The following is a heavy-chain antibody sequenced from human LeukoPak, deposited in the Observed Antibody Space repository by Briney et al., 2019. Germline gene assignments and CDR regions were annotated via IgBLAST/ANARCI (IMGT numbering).Heavy chain of an antibody. Sequence: SQTLSLTCTVSGGSISSGGYYWSWIRQPPGKGLEWIGYIYHSGSTYYNPSLKSRVTISVDRSKNQFSLKLSSVTAADTAVYYCARAYYDSSGYLFDYWGQGTLVTVSS. CDR2: IYHSGST. V-gene: IGHV4-30-2*01. CDR1: GGSISSGGYY. J-gene: IGHJ4*02. D-gene: IGHD3-22*01. CDR3: ARAYYDSSGYLFDY.